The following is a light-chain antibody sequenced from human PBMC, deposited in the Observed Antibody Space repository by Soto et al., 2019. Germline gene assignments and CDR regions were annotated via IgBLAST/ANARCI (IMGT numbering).Light chain of an antibody. J-gene: IGKJ1*01. V-gene: IGKV1-5*01. CDR3: QQYNSYSPET. CDR2: DAS. CDR1: QSISSW. Sequence: IQLTQSPGSLSASVVDRFTITCLASQSISSWLAWYQQKPGKAPKLLIYDASSLESGVPSRFSGSGSGTEFTLTISSLQPDDFATYYCQQYNSYSPETFGQGTKVDI.